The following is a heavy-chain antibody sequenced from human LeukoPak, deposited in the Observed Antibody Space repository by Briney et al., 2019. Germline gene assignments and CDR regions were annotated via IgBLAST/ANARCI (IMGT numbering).Heavy chain of an antibody. CDR3: ARGQEHITMIVVGPPRAFDI. CDR2: IRYDGSNK. D-gene: IGHD3-22*01. CDR1: GFTFSSYG. Sequence: GGSLRLSCAASGFTFSSYGMHWVRQAPGKGLEWVAFIRYDGSNKYYADSVKGRFTISRDNSKNTLYLQMNSLRAEDTAVYYCARGQEHITMIVVGPPRAFDIWGQGTMVTVSS. J-gene: IGHJ3*02. V-gene: IGHV3-30*02.